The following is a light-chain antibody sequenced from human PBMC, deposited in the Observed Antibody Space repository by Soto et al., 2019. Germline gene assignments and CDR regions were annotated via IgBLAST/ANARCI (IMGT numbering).Light chain of an antibody. Sequence: DIPMTQSPSTLSASVGDRVTITCRASQSISSWLAWYQQKPGKAPKLLIYKASSLESGVPSSFSGSGSGTEFTLTISSLQPDDFATYYCQQYNSYSYTFGQGTKLEIK. CDR1: QSISSW. J-gene: IGKJ2*01. CDR3: QQYNSYSYT. V-gene: IGKV1-5*03. CDR2: KAS.